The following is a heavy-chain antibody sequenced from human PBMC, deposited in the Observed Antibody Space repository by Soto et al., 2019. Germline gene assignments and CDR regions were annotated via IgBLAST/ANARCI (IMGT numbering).Heavy chain of an antibody. J-gene: IGHJ4*02. Sequence: SETLSPTCPFSGGSLSSGGYYLGWVRPHPGKGLEWIGYIYYSGSTYYNPSLKSRVTISVDTSKNQFSLKLSSVTAADTAVYYCARGRSSTSPYPIGYWGQGTLVTVS. D-gene: IGHD2-2*01. V-gene: IGHV4-31*03. CDR2: IYYSGST. CDR1: GGSLSSGGYY. CDR3: ARGRSSTSPYPIGY.